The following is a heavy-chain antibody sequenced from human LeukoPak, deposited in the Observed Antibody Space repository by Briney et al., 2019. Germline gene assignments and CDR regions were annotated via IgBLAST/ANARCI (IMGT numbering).Heavy chain of an antibody. V-gene: IGHV3-7*01. CDR3: ARLLGEATIYDL. J-gene: IGHJ5*02. CDR1: GFTLSGHW. Sequence: GGSLTLSCAASGFTLSGHWMNWVRQAPGKGLEWVASINQGATAKNYVDSAQGRFLISRDNAKNSLSLQMNSLRAEDTAMYYCARLLGEATIYDLWGQGTLVTVSS. CDR2: INQGATAK. D-gene: IGHD3-16*01.